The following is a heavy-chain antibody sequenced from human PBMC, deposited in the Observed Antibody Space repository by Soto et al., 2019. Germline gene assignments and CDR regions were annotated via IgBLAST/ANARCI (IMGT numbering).Heavy chain of an antibody. CDR1: GYRFSDHW. J-gene: IGHJ3*02. CDR3: ASDSHCDGGNCLMGGFDM. V-gene: IGHV5-51*03. D-gene: IGHD2-15*01. CDR2: IYPGNSNT. Sequence: GEPLTTSCTVSGYRFSDHWVAGLRRLPVKGLEWVGIIYPGNSNTMYSPSFQGQVTISADTALSTTYLQWDTLKPSDTAIYFCASDSHCDGGNCLMGGFDMWGQGLMVSDSS.